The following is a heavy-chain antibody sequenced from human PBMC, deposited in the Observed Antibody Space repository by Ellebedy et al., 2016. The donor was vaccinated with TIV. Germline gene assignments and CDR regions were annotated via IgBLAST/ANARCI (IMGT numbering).Heavy chain of an antibody. CDR3: ARHVISSGTQRRAFEI. D-gene: IGHD6-19*01. V-gene: IGHV4-39*01. Sequence: MPSDTLSLTCTVSGDSISGSSYYWGWLRQPPGKGLEWIGSIHFSGNTYYYPSLKNRVTISVYPSNNQFSLKLTAVTAADTAVYYCARHVISSGTQRRAFEIWGQGTMVTVSS. CDR1: GDSISGSSYY. J-gene: IGHJ3*02. CDR2: IHFSGNT.